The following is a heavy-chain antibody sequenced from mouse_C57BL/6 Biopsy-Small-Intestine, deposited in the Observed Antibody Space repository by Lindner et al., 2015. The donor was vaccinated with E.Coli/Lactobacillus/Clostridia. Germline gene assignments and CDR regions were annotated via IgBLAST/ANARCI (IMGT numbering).Heavy chain of an antibody. CDR2: LYPGGGFT. CDR1: GYTFTNYW. J-gene: IGHJ1*01. CDR3: ARGYYSNWFFDV. D-gene: IGHD2-5*01. Sequence: VQLQESGAELVRPGTSVKMSCKATGYTFTNYWIGWIKQRPGHGLEWIGDLYPGGGFTTYNEKFKGKATLTVDTSSSTAYMQLSSLTSEDSAIYYCARGYYSNWFFDVWGSGTTVTISS. V-gene: IGHV1-63*02.